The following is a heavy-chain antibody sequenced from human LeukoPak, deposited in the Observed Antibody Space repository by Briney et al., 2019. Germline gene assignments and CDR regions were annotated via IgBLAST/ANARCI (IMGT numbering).Heavy chain of an antibody. Sequence: KPSETLSLTCAVYGGSFSGYYWSWIRQPPGKGLEWIGEINHSGSTNYNPSLKSRVTISVDTSKNQFSLKLSSVTAADTAEYYCARGPGPNLYYYRRAEHAFDIWGQGTMVTVSS. D-gene: IGHD3-10*01. CDR3: ARGPGPNLYYYRRAEHAFDI. V-gene: IGHV4-34*01. CDR2: INHSGST. CDR1: GGSFSGYY. J-gene: IGHJ3*02.